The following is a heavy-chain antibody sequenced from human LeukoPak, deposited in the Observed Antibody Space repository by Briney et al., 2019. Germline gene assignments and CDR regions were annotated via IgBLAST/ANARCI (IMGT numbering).Heavy chain of an antibody. J-gene: IGHJ4*02. D-gene: IGHD3-10*01. CDR2: IYPGDSDT. CDR3: XXTMVRGVMGGRTLDY. Sequence: GESLKISCKGSGYSFTSYWIGWVRKMPGKGLEWMGIIYPGDSDTRYSPSFQGQVTISADKSISTAYLQWSSLKASDTAMYYCXXTMVRGVMGGRTLDYWGQGTLVTVSS. V-gene: IGHV5-51*01. CDR1: GYSFTSYW.